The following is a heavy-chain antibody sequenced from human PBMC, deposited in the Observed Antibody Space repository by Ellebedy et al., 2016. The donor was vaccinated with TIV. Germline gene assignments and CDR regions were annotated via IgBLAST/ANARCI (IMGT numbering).Heavy chain of an antibody. J-gene: IGHJ4*02. Sequence: GESLKISCAASGFTFSSYAMSWVRQAPGKGLEWVSTISNTGSRTYYADSVEGRFIISRDNSKKTLYLQMNSLRAEDTAVYYCARDPQLYFDYWGQGTLVTVSS. CDR2: ISNTGSRT. V-gene: IGHV3-23*01. CDR1: GFTFSSYA. CDR3: ARDPQLYFDY. D-gene: IGHD2-15*01.